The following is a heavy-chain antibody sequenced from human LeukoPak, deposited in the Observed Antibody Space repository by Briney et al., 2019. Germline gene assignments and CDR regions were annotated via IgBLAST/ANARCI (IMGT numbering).Heavy chain of an antibody. J-gene: IGHJ4*02. CDR1: GFTVSSNY. D-gene: IGHD3-22*01. CDR3: ARVGIYYDSSGYYFDY. CDR2: IYSGGST. V-gene: IGHV3-53*04. Sequence: GGSLRLSCAASGFTVSSNYMSWVRQAPGKGLEWVSVIYSGGSTYYADSVKGRFTISRHNSKNTLYLQMNSLRAEDTAVYYCARVGIYYDSSGYYFDYWGQGTLVTVSS.